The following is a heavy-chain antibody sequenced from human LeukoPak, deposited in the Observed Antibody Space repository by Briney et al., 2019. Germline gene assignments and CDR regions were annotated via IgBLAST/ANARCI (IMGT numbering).Heavy chain of an antibody. V-gene: IGHV4-59*01. CDR3: ARVGYYDSS. Sequence: SETLSLTCAVYGGSFSGYYWSWIRQPPGEGLEWIGYIYYSGSTNYNPSLKSRVTISVDTSKNQFSLKLSSVTAADTAVYYCARVGYYDSSWGQGTLVTVSS. D-gene: IGHD3-22*01. J-gene: IGHJ4*02. CDR2: IYYSGST. CDR1: GGSFSGYY.